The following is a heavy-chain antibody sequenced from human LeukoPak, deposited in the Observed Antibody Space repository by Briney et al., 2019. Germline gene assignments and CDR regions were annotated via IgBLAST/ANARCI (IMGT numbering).Heavy chain of an antibody. CDR2: IRSRNHGGTP. CDR1: GFTFSNAW. J-gene: IGHJ5*02. V-gene: IGHV3-15*01. CDR3: TTADLTPEVIARNYFDA. Sequence: PGGSLRLSCAASGFTFSNAWMSWARQAPGKGLEWVGYIRSRNHGGTPNYAAPVKGRFTILRDDSKNTLYLQMNSLKPEDTAVYYCTTADLTPEVIARNYFDAWGQGTLVTVSS. D-gene: IGHD2-21*01.